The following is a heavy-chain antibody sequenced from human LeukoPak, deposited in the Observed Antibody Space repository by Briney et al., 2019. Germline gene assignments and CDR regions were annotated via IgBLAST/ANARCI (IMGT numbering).Heavy chain of an antibody. CDR2: INPSGGST. J-gene: IGHJ2*01. Sequence: GASVKVSCKASGYTFTSYYMHWVRQAPGQGLEWMGIINPSGGSTSYAQKFQGRVTMTRDMSTSTVYMELSSLRSEDTAVYYCCLAAAGSYGWWYFDLWGRGTLVTVSS. D-gene: IGHD6-13*01. CDR3: CLAAAGSYGWWYFDL. V-gene: IGHV1-46*01. CDR1: GYTFTSYY.